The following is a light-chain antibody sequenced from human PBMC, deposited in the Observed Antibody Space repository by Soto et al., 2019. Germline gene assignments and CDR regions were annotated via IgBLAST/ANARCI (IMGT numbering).Light chain of an antibody. CDR2: DAS. Sequence: DIQMTQSPSSLFASVGDRVTITCQVTQDINIYLNWYQQKPGKAPNRLIYDASNLEIGVPSRFSGSGSGTHFTFTISSLQTEDIGTYYCQQYDILPITFGRGTRLEIK. CDR3: QQYDILPIT. V-gene: IGKV1-33*01. J-gene: IGKJ5*01. CDR1: QDINIY.